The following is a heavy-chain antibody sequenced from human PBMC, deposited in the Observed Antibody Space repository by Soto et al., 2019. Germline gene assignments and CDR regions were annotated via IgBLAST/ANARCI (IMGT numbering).Heavy chain of an antibody. J-gene: IGHJ4*02. V-gene: IGHV1-69*13. D-gene: IGHD3-22*01. Sequence: SVKVSCKASGGTFSSYAISWVRQAPGQGLEWMGGIIPIFGTANYAQKFQGRVTITADESTSTAYMELSSLRSEDSVVYYCASGQYYYDSSGYYSYWGQGTQVTVSS. CDR2: IIPIFGTA. CDR3: ASGQYYYDSSGYYSY. CDR1: GGTFSSYA.